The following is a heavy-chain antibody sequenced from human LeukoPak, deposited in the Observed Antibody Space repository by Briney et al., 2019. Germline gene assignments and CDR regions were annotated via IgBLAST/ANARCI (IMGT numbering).Heavy chain of an antibody. V-gene: IGHV1-46*01. D-gene: IGHD4-17*01. CDR3: ARARMTTVTTGAFDY. Sequence: ASVKVSCKASGYTFTSYYMHWVRQAPGQGLEWMGIINPSGGSTSYAQKFQGRVTMTRDMSTSTVHMELSSLRSEDTAVYYCARARMTTVTTGAFDYWGQGTLVTVSS. CDR1: GYTFTSYY. CDR2: INPSGGST. J-gene: IGHJ4*02.